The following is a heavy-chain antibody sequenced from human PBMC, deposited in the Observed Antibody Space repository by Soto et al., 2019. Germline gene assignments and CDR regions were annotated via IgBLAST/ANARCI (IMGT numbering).Heavy chain of an antibody. V-gene: IGHV3-30*03. J-gene: IGHJ6*02. Sequence: GGSLRLSCVASGFSFSTYGMHWVRQAPGKGLEWVAFISNDGSNKYYADSVKGRFTISRDNSKNTLYLQMNSLRAEDTAVYYCAREVIVGATGYYYYGMDVWGQGTTVTVSS. CDR3: AREVIVGATGYYYYGMDV. D-gene: IGHD1-26*01. CDR1: GFSFSTYG. CDR2: ISNDGSNK.